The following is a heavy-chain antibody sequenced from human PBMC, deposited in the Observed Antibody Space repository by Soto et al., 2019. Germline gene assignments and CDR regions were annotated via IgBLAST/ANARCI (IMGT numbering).Heavy chain of an antibody. CDR2: IYYSGST. V-gene: IGHV4-61*01. J-gene: IGHJ4*02. CDR3: ARDVYY. CDR1: DGSVSSGSCY. Sequence: PSETLSLTCTVSDGSVSSGSCYWSWIRQPPGKGLEWIGYIYYSGSTNYNPSLKSRVTISVDTSKNQFSLKLSSVTAADTAVYYCARDVYYWGQGTLVTVSS.